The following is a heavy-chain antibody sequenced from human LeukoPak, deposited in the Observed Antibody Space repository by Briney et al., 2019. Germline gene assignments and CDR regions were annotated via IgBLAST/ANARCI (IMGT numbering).Heavy chain of an antibody. CDR2: INHSGST. D-gene: IGHD6-13*01. J-gene: IGHJ4*02. CDR3: ARTYSSSWYYPFDY. V-gene: IGHV4-34*01. CDR1: GGSFSGYY. Sequence: PSETLSLTCAVYGGSFSGYYWSWIRQPPGKGLEWIGEINHSGSTNYNPSLKSRVTISVDTSKNQFSLKLSSVTAADTAVYYCARTYSSSWYYPFDYWGQGTLVTVSS.